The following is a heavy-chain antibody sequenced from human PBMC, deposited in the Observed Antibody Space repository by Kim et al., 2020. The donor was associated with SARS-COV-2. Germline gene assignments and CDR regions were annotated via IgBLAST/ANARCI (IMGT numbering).Heavy chain of an antibody. CDR3: AAATTVGKFDS. J-gene: IGHJ4*02. Sequence: ASVKVSCKASRFTFSNSAVQWVRQARGQRLEWIGWIVVGSDRTKYKQKFQERVTITRDMSTSTAYMELRSLRSEDTAVYYCAAATTVGKFDSWGQGTLVT. V-gene: IGHV1-58*01. CDR1: RFTFSNSA. CDR2: IVVGSDRT. D-gene: IGHD4-17*01.